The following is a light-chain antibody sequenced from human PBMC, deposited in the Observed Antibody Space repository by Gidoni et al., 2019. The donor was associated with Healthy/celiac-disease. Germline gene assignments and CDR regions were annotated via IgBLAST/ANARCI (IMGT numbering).Light chain of an antibody. CDR2: WAS. J-gene: IGKJ1*01. Sequence: DIVITQSPDPLAVSLGERATINCKPSQSVLYSSNNKNYLAWYQQKPGQPPKLLLYWASTRASGVPDRFSGSGSGTDFTLTISSLRAEDVAVYYCQQYYSTPQAFGQGTKVEIK. CDR3: QQYYSTPQA. V-gene: IGKV4-1*01. CDR1: QSVLYSSNNKNY.